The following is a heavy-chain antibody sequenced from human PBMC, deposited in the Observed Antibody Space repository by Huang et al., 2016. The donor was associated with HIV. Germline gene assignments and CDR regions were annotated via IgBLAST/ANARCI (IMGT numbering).Heavy chain of an antibody. Sequence: EVQLVHSEPELKSPARSLRFSCKVPGYSFPRQGMAGVRQMPGKGPGWMGFIYPGDSDVKYSPTFQGQVTISADNSISTAYLQWKSLKVSDTAMYFCARPPTYSDDGGYYIDAFGVWGRGTMVTVS. CDR2: IYPGDSDV. CDR3: ARPPTYSDDGGYYIDAFGV. V-gene: IGHV5-51*01. J-gene: IGHJ3*01. CDR1: GYSFPRQG. D-gene: IGHD2-21*02.